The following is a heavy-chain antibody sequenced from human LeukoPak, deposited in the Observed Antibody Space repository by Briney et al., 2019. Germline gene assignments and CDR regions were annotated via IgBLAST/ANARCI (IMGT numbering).Heavy chain of an antibody. J-gene: IGHJ3*02. CDR2: MYYSGST. D-gene: IGHD2-2*01. CDR1: GDSISRSSYY. Sequence: SETLSLTCTVSGDSISRSSYYWGWIRQPPGKGLEWIGDMYYSGSTYYNPSLKSRVAISAGTSKNQFSLKLSSVTAADTAVYYCARDSYQGDAFDIWGQGTMVTVSS. V-gene: IGHV4-39*07. CDR3: ARDSYQGDAFDI.